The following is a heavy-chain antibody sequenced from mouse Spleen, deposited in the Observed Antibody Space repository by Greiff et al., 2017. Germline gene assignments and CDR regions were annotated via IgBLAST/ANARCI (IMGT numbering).Heavy chain of an antibody. CDR3: ARLGEGAMDY. D-gene: IGHD4-1*01. J-gene: IGHJ4*01. CDR2: IYPRSGNT. CDR1: GYTFTSYG. Sequence: LEESGAELARPGASVKLSCKASGYTFTSYGISWVKQRTGQGLEWIGEIYPRSGNTYYNEKFKGKATLTADKSSSTAYMELRSLTSEDSAVYFCARLGEGAMDYWGQGTSVTVSS. V-gene: IGHV1-81*01.